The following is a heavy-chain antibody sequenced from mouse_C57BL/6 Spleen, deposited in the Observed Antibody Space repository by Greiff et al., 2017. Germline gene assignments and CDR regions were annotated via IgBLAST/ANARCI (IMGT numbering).Heavy chain of an antibody. CDR2: IYPSDSET. CDR1: GYTFTSYW. J-gene: IGHJ1*03. D-gene: IGHD1-1*02. V-gene: IGHV1-61*01. CDR3: ARGGYYWYFDV. Sequence: QVQLQQPGAELVRPGSSVKLSCKASGYTFTSYWMDWVKQRPGQGLEWIGNIYPSDSETHYNQKFKDKATLTVDKSSRTAYMQLSSLTSEDSAVYYCARGGYYWYFDVWGTGTTVTVSS.